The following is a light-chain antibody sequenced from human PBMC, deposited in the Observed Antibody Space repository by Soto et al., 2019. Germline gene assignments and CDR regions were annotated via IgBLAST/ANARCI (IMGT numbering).Light chain of an antibody. V-gene: IGKV3-15*01. CDR2: GAS. Sequence: EIVMTQSPATLSVSPGERATLSCRASQSVRTKLAWYQQKPGQAPRLLIYGASTRATGIPARFSGSGSGTDFTLTISRLEPEDFAVYYCQQYGSSPSWTFGQGTKVDIK. CDR1: QSVRTK. J-gene: IGKJ1*01. CDR3: QQYGSSPSWT.